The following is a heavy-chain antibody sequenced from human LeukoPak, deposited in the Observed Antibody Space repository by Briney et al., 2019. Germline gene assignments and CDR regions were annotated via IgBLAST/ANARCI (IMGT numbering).Heavy chain of an antibody. Sequence: GGSLRLSCAASGFAFNTYSMNWVRQAPGKGLEWVSFIFSSSTYIYYTDSVKGRFTISRDNSKNTLYLQMNSLRAEDTAVYYCAKEGKTRNWNYFQAKPVYWGQGTLVTVSS. CDR3: AKEGKTRNWNYFQAKPVY. D-gene: IGHD1-7*01. V-gene: IGHV3-21*04. CDR1: GFAFNTYS. CDR2: IFSSSTYI. J-gene: IGHJ4*02.